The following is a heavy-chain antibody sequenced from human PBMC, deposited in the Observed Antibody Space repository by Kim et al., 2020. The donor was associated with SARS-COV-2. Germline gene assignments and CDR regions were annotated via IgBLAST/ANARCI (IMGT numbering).Heavy chain of an antibody. J-gene: IGHJ4*02. Sequence: GGSLRLSCTASGFTFASYAMTWVRQAPGKGLEWVSTISGSGDKTYYADSVRGRFTISRDNSKNTLYLQMNSLRAEDTAIFFCAKDPPSYCTGAGCYLPYWGQGTLVTVSS. CDR2: ISGSGDKT. CDR3: AKDPPSYCTGAGCYLPY. D-gene: IGHD2-15*01. V-gene: IGHV3-23*01. CDR1: GFTFASYA.